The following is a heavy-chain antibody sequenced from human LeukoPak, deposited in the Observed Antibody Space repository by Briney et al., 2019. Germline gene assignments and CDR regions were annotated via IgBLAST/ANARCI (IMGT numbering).Heavy chain of an antibody. CDR1: GFTFSSYE. V-gene: IGHV3-48*03. CDR3: ARNTIFHP. CDR2: ISGSGSTM. J-gene: IGHJ5*02. D-gene: IGHD3-9*01. Sequence: GGSLRLSCAASGFTFSSYEMNWVRQAPGKGLEWVSYISGSGSTMYYADSVKGRFTISRDNAKNSLYLQMNSLRAEDTGIYYCARNTIFHPWGQGTLVTVSS.